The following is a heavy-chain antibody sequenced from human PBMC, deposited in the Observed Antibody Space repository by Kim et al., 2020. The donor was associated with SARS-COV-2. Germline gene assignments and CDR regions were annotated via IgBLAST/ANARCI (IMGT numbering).Heavy chain of an antibody. J-gene: IGHJ6*02. D-gene: IGHD4-17*01. V-gene: IGHV3-21*01. CDR3: ARAPPYGDSPLKADYYYYYRMDV. CDR2: ISSSSSYI. Sequence: GGSLRLSCAASGFTFSSYSMNWVRQAPGKGLEWVSSISSSSSYIYYADSVKGRFTISRDNAKNSLYLQMNSLRAEDTAVYYCARAPPYGDSPLKADYYYYYRMDVWGQGTTVTVSS. CDR1: GFTFSSYS.